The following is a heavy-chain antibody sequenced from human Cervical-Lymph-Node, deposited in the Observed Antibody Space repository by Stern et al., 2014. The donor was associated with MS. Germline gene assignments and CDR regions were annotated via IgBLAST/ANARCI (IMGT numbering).Heavy chain of an antibody. CDR2: TNEDGSRT. CDR3: TRDLAGVSSY. CDR1: GFTFSRYW. V-gene: IGHV3-74*01. D-gene: IGHD5/OR15-5a*01. Sequence: EEQLVESGGALVQPGGSLRLSCAASGFTFSRYWMHWVRQVPGKGLVWVSRTNEDGSRTDYADSVKGRFTIFRDNARNTLFLQMNNLRADDTAVYYCTRDLAGVSSYWGQGTLVTVSS. J-gene: IGHJ4*02.